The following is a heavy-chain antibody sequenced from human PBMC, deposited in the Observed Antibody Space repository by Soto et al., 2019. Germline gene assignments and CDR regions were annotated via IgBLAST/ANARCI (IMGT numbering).Heavy chain of an antibody. CDR2: IKEDGSDK. J-gene: IGHJ4*02. Sequence: EVQLVESGGGLVQPGGSLRLSCAASGFTFRSYWMSWVRQAPGKGLEWVANIKEDGSDKYYADSVKDRFTISRDNAANSLFLQMNSLRAEDTAVYYCARDGPTLSPDFDYWGQGTLVTVSS. V-gene: IGHV3-7*01. CDR1: GFTFRSYW. CDR3: ARDGPTLSPDFDY.